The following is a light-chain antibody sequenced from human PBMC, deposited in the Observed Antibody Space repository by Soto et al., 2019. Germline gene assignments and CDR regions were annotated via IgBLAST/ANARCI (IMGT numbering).Light chain of an antibody. J-gene: IGKJ4*01. CDR2: GAS. CDR3: QQYGSSPST. V-gene: IGKV3-20*01. Sequence: EIVLTQSPGTLSLSPGERATLSCRGSQSVSSSSLAWYQQQPGQAPRLLIYGASSRATGIPDRFSGSGSGTDFPLTISRLEPEDFAVYYCQQYGSSPSTFGGGTKVDIK. CDR1: QSVSSSS.